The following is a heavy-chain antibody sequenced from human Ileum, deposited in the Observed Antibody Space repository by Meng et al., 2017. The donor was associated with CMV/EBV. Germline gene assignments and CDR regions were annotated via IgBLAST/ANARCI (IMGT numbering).Heavy chain of an antibody. J-gene: IGHJ6*02. D-gene: IGHD2-15*01. Sequence: GESLKISCAASRFTFSNYEMNCVRQAPGQGLEWVSYISSSGSTIYYADSVKVRFTISRDNAKNSLHLQMNSLRGEDTAVYYCARSQGRYCSGGSCYGTYYYYGMDVWGQGTTVTVSS. CDR3: ARSQGRYCSGGSCYGTYYYYGMDV. V-gene: IGHV3-48*03. CDR2: ISSSGSTI. CDR1: RFTFSNYE.